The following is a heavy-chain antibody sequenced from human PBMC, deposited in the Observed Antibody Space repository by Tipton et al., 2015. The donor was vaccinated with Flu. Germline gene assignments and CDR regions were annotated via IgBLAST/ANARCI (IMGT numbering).Heavy chain of an antibody. Sequence: TLSLTCTVSGYSINSDYYWGWIRQPPGKGLEWIGSFYHSGSTYYNPSLKSRVTISIDTSKNQFSLKLRSVTAADTAMYYCATTSISIFGVVTEKRFDYWG. CDR1: GYSINSDYY. J-gene: IGHJ4*01. V-gene: IGHV4-38-2*02. CDR2: FYHSGST. CDR3: ATTSISIFGVVTEKRFDY. D-gene: IGHD3-3*01.